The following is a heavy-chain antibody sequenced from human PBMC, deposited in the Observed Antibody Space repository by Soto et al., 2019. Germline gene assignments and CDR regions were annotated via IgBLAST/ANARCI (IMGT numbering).Heavy chain of an antibody. V-gene: IGHV3-13*01. CDR2: IGTAGDT. Sequence: GGSLRLSCAASGFTFSSYDMHWVRQATGKGLEWVSAIGTAGDTYYPGSVKGRFTISRENAKNSLYLQMNSLRAEDTAVYYCARAIHDYGDYQGAFDIWGQGTMVTVSS. CDR3: ARAIHDYGDYQGAFDI. J-gene: IGHJ3*02. D-gene: IGHD4-17*01. CDR1: GFTFSSYD.